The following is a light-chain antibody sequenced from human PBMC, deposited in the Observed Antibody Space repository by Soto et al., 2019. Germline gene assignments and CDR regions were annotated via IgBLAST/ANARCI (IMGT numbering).Light chain of an antibody. CDR3: QPYGSSPRT. CDR2: DAS. Sequence: EIVLTQSPGTLSLSPGERATLSCRASQSVSSSYLAWYQQKPGQAPRLLIYDASSRATGIPDRFIGSGSGTNFSLTISRLEPEDFAVYYCQPYGSSPRTFGQGTKVEIK. CDR1: QSVSSSY. V-gene: IGKV3-20*01. J-gene: IGKJ1*01.